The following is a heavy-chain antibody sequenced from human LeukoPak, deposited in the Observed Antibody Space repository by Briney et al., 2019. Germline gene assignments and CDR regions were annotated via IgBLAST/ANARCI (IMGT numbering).Heavy chain of an antibody. V-gene: IGHV3-23*01. CDR3: ASHFVTELAD. J-gene: IGHJ4*02. CDR1: GFTFSSYA. CDR2: ISGSGGNT. Sequence: GGSLRLSCAASGFTFSSYAMSWVRQAPGKGLEWVSAISGSGGNTYYADSVKGRLTISRDNSKYMLYLQMNSLRAEDTAVYYCASHFVTELADWGRGALVTVSS. D-gene: IGHD1-7*01.